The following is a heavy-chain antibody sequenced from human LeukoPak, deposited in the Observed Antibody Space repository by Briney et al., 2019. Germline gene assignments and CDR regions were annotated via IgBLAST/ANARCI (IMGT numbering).Heavy chain of an antibody. V-gene: IGHV3-7*03. CDR2: IKQDGSEK. CDR1: GFPFSSYG. J-gene: IGHJ4*02. CDR3: ARRDYGDYGY. Sequence: GGSLRLSCVASGFPFSSYGMHWVRQAPGKGLEWVANIKQDGSEKYYVDSVKGRFTISRDNAKNSLYLQMNSLRAEDTAVYYCARRDYGDYGYWGQGTLVTVSS. D-gene: IGHD4-17*01.